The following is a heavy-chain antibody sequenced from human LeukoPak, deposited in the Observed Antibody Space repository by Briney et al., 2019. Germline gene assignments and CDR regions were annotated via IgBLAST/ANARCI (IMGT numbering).Heavy chain of an antibody. J-gene: IGHJ4*02. CDR3: GIAAQYYFDY. Sequence: PGGSLRLSRAASGFTFSSYAMSWVRQAPGKGLEWVSATSGSGGSTYYADSVKGRFTISRDNSKNTLYLQMNSLRAEDTAVYYCGIAAQYYFDYWGQGTLVTVSS. CDR2: TSGSGGST. V-gene: IGHV3-23*01. D-gene: IGHD6-6*01. CDR1: GFTFSSYA.